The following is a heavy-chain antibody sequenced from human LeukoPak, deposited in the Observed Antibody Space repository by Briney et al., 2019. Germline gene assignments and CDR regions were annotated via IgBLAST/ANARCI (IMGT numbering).Heavy chain of an antibody. CDR3: ARVSGSASYQLLYYYYGMDV. V-gene: IGHV3-7*01. CDR2: IKQDGSEK. Sequence: PGGSLRLSCAASGFTFSCYAMSWVRQAPGKGLEWVANIKQDGSEKYYVDSVKGRFTISRDNAKNSLYLQMNSLRAEDTAVYYCARVSGSASYQLLYYYYGMDVWGQGTTVTVSS. CDR1: GFTFSCYA. J-gene: IGHJ6*02. D-gene: IGHD2-2*01.